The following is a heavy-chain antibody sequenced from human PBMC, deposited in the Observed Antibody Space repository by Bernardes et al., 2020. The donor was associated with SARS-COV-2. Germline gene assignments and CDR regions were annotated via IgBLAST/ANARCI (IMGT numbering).Heavy chain of an antibody. V-gene: IGHV1-8*01. CDR3: AIMMVGPTNYYYYYGMDV. CDR1: GYTFTAYD. D-gene: IGHD1-26*01. CDR2: MNPNSGNT. J-gene: IGHJ6*02. Sequence: ASVKVSCKTSGYTFTAYDISWVRQATGQGLEWMGWMNPNSGNTGYAQKFQGRLTMTRDTSMSTAYMELTSLTSDDTAIYFCAIMMVGPTNYYYYYGMDVWGQGTTVTVS.